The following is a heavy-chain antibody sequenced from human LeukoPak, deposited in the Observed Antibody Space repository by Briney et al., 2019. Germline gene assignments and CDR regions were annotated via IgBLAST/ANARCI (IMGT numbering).Heavy chain of an antibody. D-gene: IGHD3-22*01. CDR3: ARATDASSGCFWFDP. CDR2: IYNSGST. Sequence: KPSETLSLTCTVSGGSVSSGSYYWSWIRQPPGKGLEWIGYIYNSGSTDYNPSLKSRVTISVDTSKNQFSLKLSSVTAADTAMYYCARATDASSGCFWFDPWGQGTLVTVSS. CDR1: GGSVSSGSYY. V-gene: IGHV4-61*01. J-gene: IGHJ5*02.